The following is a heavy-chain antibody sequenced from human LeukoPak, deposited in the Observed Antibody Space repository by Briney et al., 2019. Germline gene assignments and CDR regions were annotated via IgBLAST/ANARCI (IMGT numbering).Heavy chain of an antibody. V-gene: IGHV4-59*08. Sequence: KPSETLSLTCTVSGGSISNYYWNRIRQPSGKGLEWIGYIYYSGSTNYNPSLKSRVTISVDTSKNQFSLKLNSVTAADTAVYYCARQGGYSSSPDFWGQGTLVTVSS. CDR2: IYYSGST. CDR1: GGSISNYY. J-gene: IGHJ4*02. CDR3: ARQGGYSSSPDF. D-gene: IGHD6-13*01.